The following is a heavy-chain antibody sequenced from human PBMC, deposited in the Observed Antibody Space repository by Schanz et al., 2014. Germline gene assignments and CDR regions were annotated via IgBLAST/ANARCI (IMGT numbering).Heavy chain of an antibody. CDR3: ARNRGSGGQNWYFDL. J-gene: IGHJ2*01. D-gene: IGHD1-26*01. Sequence: EVQLLESGGGLVQPGGSLRLSCAASGFTFSSYAMSWVRQAPGKGLEYVSAISHDGYSTYYADSVKGRFTISRDNAKNSLFLQLNRLRADDAAVYYSARNRGSGGQNWYFDLWGRGTLVTVSS. CDR1: GFTFSSYA. V-gene: IGHV3-23*01. CDR2: ISHDGYST.